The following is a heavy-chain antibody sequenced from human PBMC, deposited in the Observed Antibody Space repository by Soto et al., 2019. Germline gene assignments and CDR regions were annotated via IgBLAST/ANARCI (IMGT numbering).Heavy chain of an antibody. CDR3: ARDQNYYDSSGYPDY. CDR1: GFRLSSNS. J-gene: IGHJ4*02. D-gene: IGHD3-22*01. Sequence: GSMGLSCTASGFRLSSNSMNWVRQDSGKGLEWVSSISSSSSYIYYADSVKGRFTISRDNAKNSLYLQMNSLRAEDTAVYYCARDQNYYDSSGYPDYWGQGTLVTVSS. V-gene: IGHV3-21*01. CDR2: ISSSSSYI.